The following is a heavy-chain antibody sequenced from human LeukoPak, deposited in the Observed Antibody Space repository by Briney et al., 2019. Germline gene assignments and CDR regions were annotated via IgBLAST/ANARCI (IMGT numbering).Heavy chain of an antibody. V-gene: IGHV3-23*01. J-gene: IGHJ4*02. CDR1: GFTLSSYA. Sequence: GGSQSLSCAASGFTLSSYATSWVRQAPERGRECGSAISGSGGYTYYADSGKGRFTISRDNSKNTLYLQMNCLRAEDTAVYYCASSRSRWELPLDYWGQGTLVTVSS. CDR3: ASSRSRWELPLDY. D-gene: IGHD1-26*01. CDR2: ISGSGGYT.